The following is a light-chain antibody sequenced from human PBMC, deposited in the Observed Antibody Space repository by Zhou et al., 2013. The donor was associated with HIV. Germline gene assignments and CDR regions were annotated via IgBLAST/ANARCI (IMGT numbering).Light chain of an antibody. Sequence: AIRMTQSPSSLSASTGDRVTITCRASQGISSYLAWYQQKPGKAPKLLIYAASTLQSGVPSRFSGSGSGTDFTLTISCLQSEDFATYYCQQYYSYPXFGPGTKVDIK. CDR3: QQYYSYPX. CDR2: AAS. V-gene: IGKV1-8*01. J-gene: IGKJ3*01. CDR1: QGISSY.